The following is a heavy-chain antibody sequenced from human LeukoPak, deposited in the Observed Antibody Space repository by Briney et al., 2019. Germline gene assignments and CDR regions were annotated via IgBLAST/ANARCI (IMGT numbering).Heavy chain of an antibody. CDR2: INWNGDDT. J-gene: IGHJ4*02. V-gene: IGHV3-20*04. CDR3: TSRGGGDNYDFDY. Sequence: GGSLRLSCTASGFSFEDYGMSWVRQAPGKGLEWVSSINWNGDDTSYGGSVKGRFTISRDNAKNTLYLQMKSLRAEDTAVYYCTSRGGGDNYDFDYWGQGTLVTVSS. CDR1: GFSFEDYG. D-gene: IGHD5-24*01.